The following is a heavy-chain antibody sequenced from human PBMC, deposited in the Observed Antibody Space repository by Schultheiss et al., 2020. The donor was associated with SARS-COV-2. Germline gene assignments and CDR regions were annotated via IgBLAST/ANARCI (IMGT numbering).Heavy chain of an antibody. CDR1: GGSVSRDYYY. Sequence: SETLSLTCTVSGGSVSRDYYYWSWIRQPPGKGLEWIGYILYSGSTKYNPSLKSRVTISVDTSKSQFSLKLNSVTAADTAVYYCARETSYDFWSGYPPHKYHYYGMDVWGQGTTVTVSS. CDR2: ILYSGST. CDR3: ARETSYDFWSGYPPHKYHYYGMDV. V-gene: IGHV4-61*01. D-gene: IGHD3-3*01. J-gene: IGHJ6*02.